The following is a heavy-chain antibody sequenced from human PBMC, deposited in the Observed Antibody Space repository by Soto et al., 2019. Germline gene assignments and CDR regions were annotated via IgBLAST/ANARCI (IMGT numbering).Heavy chain of an antibody. D-gene: IGHD3-22*01. J-gene: IGHJ4*02. Sequence: GGSLRLSCAASGFTVSSNYMSWVRQAPGKGLEWVSVIYSGGSTYYADSVKGRFTISRDNSKNTLYLQMNSLRAEDTAVYYCAKVHYYDSSRIDDYWGQGTLVTVSS. CDR2: IYSGGST. V-gene: IGHV3-66*01. CDR1: GFTVSSNY. CDR3: AKVHYYDSSRIDDY.